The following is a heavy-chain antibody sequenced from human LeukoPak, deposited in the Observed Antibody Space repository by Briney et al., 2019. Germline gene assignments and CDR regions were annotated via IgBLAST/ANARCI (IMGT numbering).Heavy chain of an antibody. V-gene: IGHV4-39*01. J-gene: IGHJ5*02. CDR1: GGSISSSSYY. Sequence: SETLSLTCTVSGGSISSSSYYWGWIRQPPGKGLEWIGSIYYSGSTYYNPSLKSRVTISVDTSKNQFSLKLSSVTAADTAVYYCARHLPYYYDSSGYSSWGQGALVTVSS. CDR2: IYYSGST. D-gene: IGHD3-22*01. CDR3: ARHLPYYYDSSGYSS.